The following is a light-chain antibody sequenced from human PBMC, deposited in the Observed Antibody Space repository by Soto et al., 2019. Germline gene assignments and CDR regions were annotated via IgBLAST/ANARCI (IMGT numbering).Light chain of an antibody. J-gene: IGLJ1*01. Sequence: QSALTQPPSASGSPGQSVTISCTGTSRDVGGYNYVSWYQQHPGQAPKLMIYEVNKRPSGVPDRFSGSKSGHTASLTVSGLQAEDEADYYCSSYAGSNSDVFGTGTKLTVL. V-gene: IGLV2-8*01. CDR3: SSYAGSNSDV. CDR1: SRDVGGYNY. CDR2: EVN.